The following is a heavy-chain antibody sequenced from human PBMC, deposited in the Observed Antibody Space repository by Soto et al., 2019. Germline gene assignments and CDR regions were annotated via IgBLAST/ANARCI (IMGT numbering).Heavy chain of an antibody. CDR1: GFTFSSYA. D-gene: IGHD3-3*01. CDR2: ISGSGGST. V-gene: IGHV3-23*01. CDR3: ARSTYYDFWSGYYVENPKNWFDP. Sequence: GSPRLSCAASGFTFSSYAMSWVRQAPGKGLEWVSAISGSGGSTYYADSVKGRFTISRDNSKNTLYLQMNSLRAEDTAVYYCARSTYYDFWSGYYVENPKNWFDPWGQGTLVTVSS. J-gene: IGHJ5*02.